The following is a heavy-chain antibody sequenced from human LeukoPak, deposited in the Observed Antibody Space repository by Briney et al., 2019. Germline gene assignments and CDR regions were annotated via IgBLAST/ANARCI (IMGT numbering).Heavy chain of an antibody. V-gene: IGHV3-23*01. Sequence: PGGSLTLSCAASGFTFSSYAMSWVRQAPGKGLEWVSAISGSGGSTYYADSVKGRITISRDNSKNTLYRQMNCLRAEDTAVYYCANSAGQLWFFLDYWGQGTLVTVSS. CDR3: ANSAGQLWFFLDY. D-gene: IGHD5-18*01. J-gene: IGHJ4*02. CDR1: GFTFSSYA. CDR2: ISGSGGST.